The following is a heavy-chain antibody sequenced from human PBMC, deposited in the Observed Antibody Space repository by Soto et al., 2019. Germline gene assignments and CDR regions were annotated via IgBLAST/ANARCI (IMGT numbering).Heavy chain of an antibody. CDR3: ARAYCGGDCYSYYYYYYGMDV. J-gene: IGHJ6*02. Sequence: SVKVSCKASGYTFTGYYMHWVRQAPGQGLEWMGWINPNSGGTNYAQKFQGRVTMTRDTSISTAYMELSRLRSDDTAVYYCARAYCGGDCYSYYYYYYGMDVWGQGTTVTVSS. V-gene: IGHV1-2*02. CDR1: GYTFTGYY. CDR2: INPNSGGT. D-gene: IGHD2-21*02.